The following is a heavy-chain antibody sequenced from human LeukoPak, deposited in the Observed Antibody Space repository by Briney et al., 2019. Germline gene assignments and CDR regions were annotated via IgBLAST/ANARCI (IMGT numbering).Heavy chain of an antibody. CDR2: IYYSGST. CDR1: GGSISSSSYY. V-gene: IGHV4-39*01. Sequence: SETLSLTCTVSGGSISSSSYYWGWIRQPPGKGLEWIGSIYYSGSTYYNPSLKSRVTISVDTSKNQFSLKLSSVTAADTAVYYCARLYCSSTSCHNPPPEDYYYYYGMDVWGQGTTVTVSS. CDR3: ARLYCSSTSCHNPPPEDYYYYYGMDV. D-gene: IGHD2-2*01. J-gene: IGHJ6*02.